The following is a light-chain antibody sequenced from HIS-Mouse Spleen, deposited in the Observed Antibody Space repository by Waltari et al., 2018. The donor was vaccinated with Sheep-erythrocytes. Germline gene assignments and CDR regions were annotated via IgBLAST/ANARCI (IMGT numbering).Light chain of an antibody. CDR3: QQSYSTPQFT. CDR1: QSISSY. V-gene: IGKV1-39*01. CDR2: AAS. Sequence: DIQMTQSPSSLSASVGDRVTITCRASQSISSYLNWYQQKPGKAPKHLIYAASSLQSGVPSRFSGSGSGTDVTLTISSLQPEDFATYYCQQSYSTPQFTFGPGTKVDIK. J-gene: IGKJ3*01.